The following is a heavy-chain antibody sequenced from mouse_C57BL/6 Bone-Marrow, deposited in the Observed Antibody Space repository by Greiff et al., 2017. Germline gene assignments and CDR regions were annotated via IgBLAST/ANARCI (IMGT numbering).Heavy chain of an antibody. CDR2: IDPETGGT. J-gene: IGHJ2*01. Sequence: LVESGAELVRPGASVTLSCKASGYTFTDYEMHWVKQTPVHGLEWIGAIDPETGGTAYNQKFKGKAILTADKSSSTAYMELRSLTSEDSAVYYCARAIYYGSSLDYWGQGTTLTVSS. V-gene: IGHV1-15*01. D-gene: IGHD1-1*01. CDR3: ARAIYYGSSLDY. CDR1: GYTFTDYE.